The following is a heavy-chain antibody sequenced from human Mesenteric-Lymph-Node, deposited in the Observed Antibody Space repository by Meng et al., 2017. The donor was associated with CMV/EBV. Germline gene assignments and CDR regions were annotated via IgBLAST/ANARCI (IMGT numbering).Heavy chain of an antibody. J-gene: IGHJ4*02. Sequence: GESLKISCAASGFTFSSYWMSWVRQAPGKGLEWVANIKYVGSEKYYLDSVRGRFTISGDNAKNSLYLQMDSLRAEDTAVYYCAGGAALHYWGQGTLVTVSS. V-gene: IGHV3-7*01. CDR3: AGGAALHY. CDR1: GFTFSSYW. CDR2: IKYVGSEK. D-gene: IGHD2-21*02.